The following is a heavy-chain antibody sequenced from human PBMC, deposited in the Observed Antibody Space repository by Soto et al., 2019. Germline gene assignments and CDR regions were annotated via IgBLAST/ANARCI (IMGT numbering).Heavy chain of an antibody. V-gene: IGHV3-9*01. Sequence: EVQLVESGGGLVQPGRSLRLSCAASGFTFDDYAMHWVRQAPGKGLEWVSGISWNSGSIGYADSVKGRFTISRDNAKNSLYLQMNSLRAEDTALYYCAKEWGYCSGGSCYSGGDAFDIWGQGTMVTVSS. CDR3: AKEWGYCSGGSCYSGGDAFDI. J-gene: IGHJ3*02. CDR2: ISWNSGSI. CDR1: GFTFDDYA. D-gene: IGHD2-15*01.